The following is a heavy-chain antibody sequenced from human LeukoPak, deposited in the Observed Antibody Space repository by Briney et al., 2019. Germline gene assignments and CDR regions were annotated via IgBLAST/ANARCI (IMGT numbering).Heavy chain of an antibody. Sequence: ASVKVSCKASGYTFIGYYMHWVRQAPGQGLEWMGWINPNSGGTNYAQKFQGRVTVTRATSISTAYMELSGLRSDDTAFYYCARVVDTATFDYWGQGTLVTVSS. V-gene: IGHV1-2*02. J-gene: IGHJ4*02. CDR3: ARVVDTATFDY. CDR1: GYTFIGYY. D-gene: IGHD5-18*01. CDR2: INPNSGGT.